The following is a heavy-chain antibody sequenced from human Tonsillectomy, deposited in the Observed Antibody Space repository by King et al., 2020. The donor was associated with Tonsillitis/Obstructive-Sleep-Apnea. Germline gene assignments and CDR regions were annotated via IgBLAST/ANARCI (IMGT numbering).Heavy chain of an antibody. J-gene: IGHJ6*04. CDR2: INTDNGKT. D-gene: IGHD3-9*01. V-gene: IGHV1-3*04. Sequence: QLVQSGAEVKRPGASVKVSCKASGYTFTRYAMHWVRQAPGQSHECMGWINTDNGKTRYSQKFQGRVTITRDTSEPTVYMALSSLRSEDTAVYYCERFFDHPYKIDVWAKGTTVTVSS. CDR3: ERFFDHPYKIDV. CDR1: GYTFTRYA.